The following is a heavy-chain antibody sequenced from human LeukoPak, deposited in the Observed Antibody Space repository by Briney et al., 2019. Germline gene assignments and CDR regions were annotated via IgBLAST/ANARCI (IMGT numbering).Heavy chain of an antibody. Sequence: PGGTLRLSCAASGFTYRGHWMSWVRQATGKGLKWVVNINHGGSDKYYVDSVKGRFTISRDNANNLLYLQMNSLRGEDTAVYYCTRDRSRAEDDWGQGTLVTVSS. CDR3: TRDRSRAEDD. V-gene: IGHV3-7*01. CDR2: INHGGSDK. D-gene: IGHD1-14*01. CDR1: GFTYRGHW. J-gene: IGHJ4*02.